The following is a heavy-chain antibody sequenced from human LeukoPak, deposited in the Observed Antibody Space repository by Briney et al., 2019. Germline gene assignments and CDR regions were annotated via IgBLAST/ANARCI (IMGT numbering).Heavy chain of an antibody. Sequence: GGSLRLSCAASGSTFSGSAMHWVRQASGKGLEWVGRIRSKANSYATAYAASVKGRFTISRDDSKNTAYLQMNSLKTEDTAVYYCYGGIAVASDYWGQGTLVTVSS. CDR2: IRSKANSYAT. CDR3: YGGIAVASDY. V-gene: IGHV3-73*01. D-gene: IGHD6-19*01. J-gene: IGHJ4*02. CDR1: GSTFSGSA.